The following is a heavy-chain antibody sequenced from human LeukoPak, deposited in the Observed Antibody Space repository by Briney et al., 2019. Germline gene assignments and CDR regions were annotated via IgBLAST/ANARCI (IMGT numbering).Heavy chain of an antibody. CDR1: GYTFTGST. V-gene: IGHV1-3*01. J-gene: IGHJ4*02. CDR3: ARVGEDIGFDY. D-gene: IGHD5-12*01. CDR2: INAGNANT. Sequence: ASVKVSCKASGYTFTGSTIHWVRQAPGQRLEWMGWINAGNANTRYSQKFQGRVTITRDTSASTAYMELSSLRSEDTAVYYCARVGEDIGFDYRGQGTLVTVSS.